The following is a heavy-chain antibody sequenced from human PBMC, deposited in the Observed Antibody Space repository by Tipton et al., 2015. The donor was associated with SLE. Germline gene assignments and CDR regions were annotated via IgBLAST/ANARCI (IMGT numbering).Heavy chain of an antibody. J-gene: IGHJ3*02. CDR3: ARGVRYSSGQSAFDI. D-gene: IGHD6-25*01. Sequence: TLSLTCAVYGGSFSGYYWSWIRQPPGKGLEWIGEINHSGSTNYNPSLKSRVTISINTSKNQFSLNLSPVTAADTAVYLCARGVRYSSGQSAFDIWGQGTMVSVSS. V-gene: IGHV4-34*01. CDR1: GGSFSGYY. CDR2: INHSGST.